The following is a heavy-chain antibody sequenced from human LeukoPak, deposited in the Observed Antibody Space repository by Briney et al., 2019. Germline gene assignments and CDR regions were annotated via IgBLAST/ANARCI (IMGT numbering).Heavy chain of an antibody. Sequence: PGGSLRLSCAASGFTFSTYAMSWVRQAPGKGLEWVSGISTSGDYTYDADSVGGRFIISRDNSKTTLYLQMNSLGAADTAVYYCAKDRAGYSGARGFDWWGQGTLVTVSS. CDR2: ISTSGDYT. D-gene: IGHD5-12*01. V-gene: IGHV3-23*01. J-gene: IGHJ4*02. CDR1: GFTFSTYA. CDR3: AKDRAGYSGARGFDW.